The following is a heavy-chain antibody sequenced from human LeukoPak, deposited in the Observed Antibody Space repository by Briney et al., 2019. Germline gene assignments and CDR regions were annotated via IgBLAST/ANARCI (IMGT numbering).Heavy chain of an antibody. CDR3: ARSRIQLWLGNNWFDP. CDR1: GYTFTSYG. CDR2: VSGYNDNT. Sequence: ASVKVSCKTSGYTFTSYGISWVQQAPGQGLEWMGWVSGYNDNTNYAQKLQGRVTMTTDTSTSTAYMELRSLRSDDTAVYYCARSRIQLWLGNNWFDPWGQGSLVTLSS. D-gene: IGHD5-18*01. J-gene: IGHJ5*02. V-gene: IGHV1-18*01.